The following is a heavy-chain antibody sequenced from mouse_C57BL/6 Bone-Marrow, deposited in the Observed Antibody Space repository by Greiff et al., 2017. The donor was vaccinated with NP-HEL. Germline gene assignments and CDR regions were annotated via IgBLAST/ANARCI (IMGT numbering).Heavy chain of an antibody. J-gene: IGHJ2*01. V-gene: IGHV1-82*01. Sequence: QVQLQQSGPELVKPGASVKISCKASGYAFSSSWMNWVKQRPGKGLEWIGRIYPGDGDTNYNGKFKGKATLTADKSSSTAYMQLRSLTSEDSAVYFCARKYDGYYEGFDYWGQGTTLTVSS. CDR3: ARKYDGYYEGFDY. CDR1: GYAFSSSW. CDR2: IYPGDGDT. D-gene: IGHD2-3*01.